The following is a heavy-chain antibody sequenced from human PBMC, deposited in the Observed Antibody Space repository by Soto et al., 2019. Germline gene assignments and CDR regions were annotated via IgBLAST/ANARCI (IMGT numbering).Heavy chain of an antibody. CDR3: GRGRSGQIVVFY. CDR1: GYTFTGHY. CDR2: IGPESGAT. Sequence: GASVKVSCKASGYTFTGHYIHWVRQAPEQGPEWMGEIGPESGATRYAQKFQGRVTMTRDMSITTVYVELNNLSPDDTAVYYCGRGRSGQIVVFYWGQGPPVTVPS. D-gene: IGHD5-12*01. J-gene: IGHJ4*02. V-gene: IGHV1-2*02.